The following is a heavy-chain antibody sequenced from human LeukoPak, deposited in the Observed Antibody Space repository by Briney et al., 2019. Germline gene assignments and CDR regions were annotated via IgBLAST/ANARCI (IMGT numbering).Heavy chain of an antibody. D-gene: IGHD3-9*01. CDR2: IYSSGTT. CDR3: ARLRIELTGDY. J-gene: IGHJ4*02. V-gene: IGHV3-66*01. CDR1: GFSVSSNY. Sequence: PGGSLRLSCKVSGFSVSSNYMSWVRQAPGKGLEWVSIIYSSGTTYYTDSVKGRFNISRDNSKNTLYLQMNNLRVEDTAVYYCARLRIELTGDYWGQGTLVTVSS.